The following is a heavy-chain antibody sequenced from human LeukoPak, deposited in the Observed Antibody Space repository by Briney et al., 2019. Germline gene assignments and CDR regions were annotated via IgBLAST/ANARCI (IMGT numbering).Heavy chain of an antibody. D-gene: IGHD3-16*02. J-gene: IGHJ4*02. CDR3: ARSRRLRLGELSLSDY. Sequence: PSGTLSLTCTVSGGSISSGGYYWSWIRQHPGKGLEWIGYIYYSGSTSYNPSLKSRVTISVDTSKTQFPLKLSSVTAADTPVYYCARSRRLRLGELSLSDYWGQGTLVTVSS. V-gene: IGHV4-31*03. CDR2: IYYSGST. CDR1: GGSISSGGYY.